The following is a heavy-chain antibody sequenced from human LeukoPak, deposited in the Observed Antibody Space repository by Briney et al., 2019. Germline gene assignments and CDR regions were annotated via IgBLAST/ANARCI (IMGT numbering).Heavy chain of an antibody. CDR2: ISGSGGST. D-gene: IGHD3-10*01. Sequence: GGSLRLSCAASGFTFSSYAMSWVRQAPGKGLEWVSAISGSGGSTYYADSVKGRFTISRDNSKNTLYLQMNSLRAEDTAVYYCAKDPVRGVIKGDFDYWGQGTLVTVSS. V-gene: IGHV3-23*01. J-gene: IGHJ4*02. CDR3: AKDPVRGVIKGDFDY. CDR1: GFTFSSYA.